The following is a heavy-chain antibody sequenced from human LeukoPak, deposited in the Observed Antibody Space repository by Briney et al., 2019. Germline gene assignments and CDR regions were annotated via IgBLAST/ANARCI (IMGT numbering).Heavy chain of an antibody. CDR2: ISYDGSNK. D-gene: IGHD5/OR15-5a*01. CDR1: GFTFSSYA. V-gene: IGHV3-30*04. Sequence: GGSLRLSCAASGFTFSSYAMHWVRQAPGKGLEWVAVISYDGSNKYYADSVKGRFTISRDNSKNTLYLQMNSLRSEDTAVYYCARGNIVSTITEVDYWGQGTLDTVSS. J-gene: IGHJ4*02. CDR3: ARGNIVSTITEVDY.